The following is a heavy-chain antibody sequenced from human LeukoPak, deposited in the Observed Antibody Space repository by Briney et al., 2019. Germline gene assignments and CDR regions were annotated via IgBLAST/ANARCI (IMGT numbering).Heavy chain of an antibody. CDR3: ARSGSTALELNYFDY. CDR1: GFTFSSYS. CDR2: ISSSSRYI. J-gene: IGHJ4*02. D-gene: IGHD1-26*01. V-gene: IGHV3-21*01. Sequence: PGGSLRLSCAASGFTFSSYSMNWVRQAPGKGLEWVSSISSSSRYIYYADSVKGRFTISRDNSKNTLYLQMNSLRAEDTAVYYCARSGSTALELNYFDYWGQGTLVTVSS.